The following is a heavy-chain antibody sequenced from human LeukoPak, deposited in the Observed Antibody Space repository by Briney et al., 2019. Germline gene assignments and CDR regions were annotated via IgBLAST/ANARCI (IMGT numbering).Heavy chain of an antibody. CDR1: GFTFSSYE. V-gene: IGHV3-48*03. CDR3: AKVQYPGYYYYMDV. J-gene: IGHJ6*03. D-gene: IGHD4-11*01. CDR2: ISASGTIT. Sequence: GGSLRLSCAASGFTFSSYEMNWVRQAPGKGLEWISYISASGTITHYADSVEGRFTISRDNSKNTLYLQMNSLRAEDTAVYYCAKVQYPGYYYYMDVWGKGTTVTVSS.